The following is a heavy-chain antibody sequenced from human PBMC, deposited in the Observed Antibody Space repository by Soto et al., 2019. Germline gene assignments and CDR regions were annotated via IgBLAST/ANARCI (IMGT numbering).Heavy chain of an antibody. Sequence: ASVKVSWKASGYTFTSYDINWVRQASVQRLEWMGWMNPNSGNTGYAQKFQGRVTMTRNTSISTAYMELSSLRSYDTAVYYCAGGRSMVETGTRAQYYYMDVWGKGSTVTV. CDR2: MNPNSGNT. V-gene: IGHV1-8*01. D-gene: IGHD1-1*01. J-gene: IGHJ6*03. CDR3: AGGRSMVETGTRAQYYYMDV. CDR1: GYTFTSYD.